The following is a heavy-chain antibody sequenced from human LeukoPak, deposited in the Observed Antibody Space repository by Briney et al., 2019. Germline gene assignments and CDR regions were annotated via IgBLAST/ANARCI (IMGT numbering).Heavy chain of an antibody. CDR1: GFTFSSYS. CDR3: ARPKHTSRGDQLLFSPGIAVAAFVN. D-gene: IGHD6-19*01. CDR2: ISSSSSYI. Sequence: GGSLRLSCAASGFTFSSYSMNWVRQAPGKGLEWVSSISSSSSYIYYADSVKGRFTISRDNAKNSLYLQMNSLRAEDTAVYYCARPKHTSRGDQLLFSPGIAVAAFVNWGQGTLVTVSS. V-gene: IGHV3-21*01. J-gene: IGHJ4*02.